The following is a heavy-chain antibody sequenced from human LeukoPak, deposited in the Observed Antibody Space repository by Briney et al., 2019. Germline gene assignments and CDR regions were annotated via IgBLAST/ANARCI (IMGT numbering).Heavy chain of an antibody. Sequence: ASVKVSCKVSGYTFTNYAMQWVRQAPGQRLEWMGWINAGNGHTRYSQRFQGRVTITRDTSASTVYMEVTSLRFEDTAVYYCARGIWSRTVSSYYFDCWGQGTLVTVSS. CDR1: GYTFTNYA. J-gene: IGHJ4*02. CDR3: ARGIWSRTVSSYYFDC. CDR2: INAGNGHT. D-gene: IGHD3-3*01. V-gene: IGHV1-3*01.